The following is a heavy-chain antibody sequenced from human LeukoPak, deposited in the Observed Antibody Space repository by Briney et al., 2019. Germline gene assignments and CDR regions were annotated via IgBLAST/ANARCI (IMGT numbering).Heavy chain of an antibody. CDR3: VRDGDVATTGLWY. J-gene: IGHJ4*02. CDR2: VWSDGRNK. D-gene: IGHD1-26*01. V-gene: IGHV3-33*01. CDR1: GFTFSTYG. Sequence: GGSLGLSCAASGFTFSTYGMHWVRQAPGKGLGWVALVWSDGRNKYYADSVKGRFTISRDNSRNTLYLQMNSLRAEDTAVYYCVRDGDVATTGLWYWGQGTLVTVSS.